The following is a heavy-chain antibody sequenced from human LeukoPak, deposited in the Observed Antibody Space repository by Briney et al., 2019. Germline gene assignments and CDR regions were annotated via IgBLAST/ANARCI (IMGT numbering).Heavy chain of an antibody. Sequence: GGSLRLSCSASGFTFNNYAMHWVRQSPGKGLEYVSTISGNGGGTYYADSVKGRFTISRDNSKNTLYLQLSSLRAEDTAVYYCVKSWDVVVVVAAFDYWGRGTLVTVSS. J-gene: IGHJ4*02. CDR2: ISGNGGGT. D-gene: IGHD2-15*01. CDR3: VKSWDVVVVVAAFDY. CDR1: GFTFNNYA. V-gene: IGHV3-64D*06.